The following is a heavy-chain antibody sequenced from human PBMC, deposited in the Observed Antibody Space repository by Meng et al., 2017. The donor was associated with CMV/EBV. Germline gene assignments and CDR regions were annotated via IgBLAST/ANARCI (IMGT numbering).Heavy chain of an antibody. Sequence: GGSLRLSCAASGFTFSSYAMHWVRQAPGKGLEWVAVISYDGSNKYYADSVKGRFTISRDNSKNTLYLQMNSLRAEDTAVYYCAGDVSDIRQQLSYYYYGMDVWGQGTTVTVSS. CDR2: ISYDGSNK. D-gene: IGHD6-13*01. CDR3: AGDVSDIRQQLSYYYYGMDV. V-gene: IGHV3-30-3*01. J-gene: IGHJ6*02. CDR1: GFTFSSYA.